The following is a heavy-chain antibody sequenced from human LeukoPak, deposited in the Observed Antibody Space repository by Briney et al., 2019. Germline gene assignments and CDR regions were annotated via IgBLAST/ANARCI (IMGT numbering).Heavy chain of an antibody. V-gene: IGHV1-69*06. CDR3: ARGDMTTVTSGGY. CDR2: IIPIFGTA. Sequence: SVKVSCKASGGTFSSYAISWVRQAPGQGLEWMGGIIPIFGTANYAQKFQGRVTITADKSTSTAYMELSSLRSEDTAVYYCARGDMTTVTSGGYWGQGTLVTVSS. D-gene: IGHD4-17*01. CDR1: GGTFSSYA. J-gene: IGHJ4*02.